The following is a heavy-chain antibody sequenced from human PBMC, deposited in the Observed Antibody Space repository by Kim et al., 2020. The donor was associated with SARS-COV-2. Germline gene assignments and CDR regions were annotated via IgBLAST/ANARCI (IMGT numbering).Heavy chain of an antibody. D-gene: IGHD1-26*01. CDR3: ARRPPRNSGSSTRHAFDI. Sequence: SETLSLTCTVSGGSISSSSYYWGWIRQPPGKGLEWIGSIYYSGSTYYNPSLKSRVTISVDTSKNQFSLKLNSVTAADTAVYYCARRPPRNSGSSTRHAFDIWGQGTMVTVSS. V-gene: IGHV4-39*01. CDR1: GGSISSSSYY. J-gene: IGHJ3*02. CDR2: IYYSGST.